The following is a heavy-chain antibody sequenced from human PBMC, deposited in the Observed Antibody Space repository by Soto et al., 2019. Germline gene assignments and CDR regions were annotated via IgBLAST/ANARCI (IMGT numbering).Heavy chain of an antibody. V-gene: IGHV3-23*01. Sequence: GGSLRLSCAASGFTFSSYAMSWVRQAPGKGLEWVSAISGSGGSTYYADSVKGRFTISRDNSKNTLYLQMNSLRAEDTAVYYCANYDSSGYYGNYWGQGTLVTVSS. CDR2: ISGSGGST. D-gene: IGHD3-22*01. CDR3: ANYDSSGYYGNY. CDR1: GFTFSSYA. J-gene: IGHJ4*02.